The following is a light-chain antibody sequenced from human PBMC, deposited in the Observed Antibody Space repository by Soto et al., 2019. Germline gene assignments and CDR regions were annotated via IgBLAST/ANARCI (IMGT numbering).Light chain of an antibody. J-gene: IGKJ4*01. V-gene: IGKV1-5*03. CDR2: KAS. CDR3: QQYDSFSLT. Sequence: DIQMTQSPSTLCASVGDRVTITCRASQSISSWLAWYQQKPGKAPKLLIYKASSLESGVPSRFSGSGSGTELTLTISSLQPDDFATYYCQQYDSFSLTFGGGTKVEIK. CDR1: QSISSW.